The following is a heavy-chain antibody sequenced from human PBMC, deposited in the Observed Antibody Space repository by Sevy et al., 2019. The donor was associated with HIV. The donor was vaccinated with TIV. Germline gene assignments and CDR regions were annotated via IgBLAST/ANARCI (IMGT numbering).Heavy chain of an antibody. D-gene: IGHD2-2*01. V-gene: IGHV3-33*01. CDR1: GFTFSSYG. Sequence: GGSLRLSCAASGFTFSSYGMHWVRQAPGKGLEWVAVIWYDGSNKYYADSMKGRFTISRDNSKNTLYLQMNSLRAEDTAVYYCAREYQLLLNYYYGMDVWGQGTTVTVSS. J-gene: IGHJ6*02. CDR2: IWYDGSNK. CDR3: AREYQLLLNYYYGMDV.